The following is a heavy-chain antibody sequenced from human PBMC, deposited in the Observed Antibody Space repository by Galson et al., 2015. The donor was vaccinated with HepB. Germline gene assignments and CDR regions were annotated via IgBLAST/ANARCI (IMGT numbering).Heavy chain of an antibody. J-gene: IGHJ6*03. D-gene: IGHD4-17*01. Sequence: SVKVSCKASGYTFTGYYMHWVRQAPGQGLEWMGRINPNSGGTNYAQKFQGRVTMTRDTSISTAYMELSRLRSDDTAVYYCARGKASTVTRIATTGGYYYMDVWGKGTTVTVSS. V-gene: IGHV1-2*06. CDR1: GYTFTGYY. CDR2: INPNSGGT. CDR3: ARGKASTVTRIATTGGYYYMDV.